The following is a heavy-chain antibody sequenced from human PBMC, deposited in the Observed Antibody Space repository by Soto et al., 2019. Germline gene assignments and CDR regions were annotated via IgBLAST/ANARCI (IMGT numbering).Heavy chain of an antibody. CDR1: GGSISSYY. J-gene: IGHJ5*02. Sequence: SETLSLTCTVSGGSISSYYLSWIRQPPGKGLEWIGYIYYSGSTNYNPSLKSRVTISVDTSKNQFSLKLSSVTAADTAVYYCARLTYYDFWSGYGWFDPWGQGTLVTVSS. V-gene: IGHV4-59*08. D-gene: IGHD3-3*01. CDR2: IYYSGST. CDR3: ARLTYYDFWSGYGWFDP.